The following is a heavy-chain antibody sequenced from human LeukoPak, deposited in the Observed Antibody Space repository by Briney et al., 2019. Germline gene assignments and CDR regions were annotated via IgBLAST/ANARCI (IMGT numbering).Heavy chain of an antibody. CDR1: GFTFSSYE. Sequence: GGSLRLSCAASGFTFSSYEMNWVRQAPGKGLEWVSYISSSGGTIYYADSVKGRFTISRDNSKNTLYLQMNSLRAEDTAVYYCAAQHIVVVPAAFDYWGQGTLVTVSS. V-gene: IGHV3-48*03. CDR2: ISSSGGTI. CDR3: AAQHIVVVPAAFDY. D-gene: IGHD2-2*01. J-gene: IGHJ4*02.